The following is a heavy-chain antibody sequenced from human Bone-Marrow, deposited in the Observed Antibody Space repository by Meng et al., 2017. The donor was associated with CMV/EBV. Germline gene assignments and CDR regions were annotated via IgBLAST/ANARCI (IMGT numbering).Heavy chain of an antibody. CDR3: ARDGWNWNYVLGNYYFDY. Sequence: ASVKVSCKPSGYTFTSYYMHWVRQDPGQGLEWMGIINPSGGSTSYAQKFQGRVTMTRDTSTSTVYMELSSLRSDDTAVYYCARDGWNWNYVLGNYYFDYWGQGTLVTVSS. CDR2: INPSGGST. V-gene: IGHV1-46*01. CDR1: GYTFTSYY. J-gene: IGHJ4*02. D-gene: IGHD1-7*01.